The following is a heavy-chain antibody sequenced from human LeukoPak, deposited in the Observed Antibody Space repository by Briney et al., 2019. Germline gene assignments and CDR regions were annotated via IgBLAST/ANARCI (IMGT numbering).Heavy chain of an antibody. D-gene: IGHD6-19*01. Sequence: GRSLRLSCAASGFTFSSYAMSWVRQAPGKGLEGVSAISGSGGSTYYADSVKGRFTISRDNSKNTLYLQMNSLRAEDTAVYYCAKAISSGWGFDYWGQGTLVTVSS. CDR3: AKAISSGWGFDY. V-gene: IGHV3-23*01. J-gene: IGHJ4*02. CDR2: ISGSGGST. CDR1: GFTFSSYA.